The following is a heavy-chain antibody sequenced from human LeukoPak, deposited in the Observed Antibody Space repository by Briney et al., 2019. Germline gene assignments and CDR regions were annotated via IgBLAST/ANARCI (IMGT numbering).Heavy chain of an antibody. CDR3: ARGHGGYIDY. V-gene: IGHV6-1*01. CDR1: GDSVSSNSAT. Sequence: SQTLSLTCAISGDSVSSNSATWNWLRQSPSRGLEWLGRTYYRSKWYNDYAVSVKGRITVKPDTSRNQFSLQLDSVTPEDTAMYYCARGHGGYIDYWGQGTLVTVSS. CDR2: TYYRSKWYN. J-gene: IGHJ4*02. D-gene: IGHD3-22*01.